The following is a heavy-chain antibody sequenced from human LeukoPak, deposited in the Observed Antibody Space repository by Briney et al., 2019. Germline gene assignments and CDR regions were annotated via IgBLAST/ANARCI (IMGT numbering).Heavy chain of an antibody. CDR2: INPSGGGT. J-gene: IGHJ4*02. CDR3: ARDGQWELPFDY. D-gene: IGHD1-26*01. Sequence: ASVKVSCKASGYTFTSYYMHWVRQAPGQGLEWMGIINPSGGGTSYAQKFQGRVTMTRDTSTSTVYMELSSLRSEDTAVYYCARDGQWELPFDYWGQGTLVTVSS. V-gene: IGHV1-46*01. CDR1: GYTFTSYY.